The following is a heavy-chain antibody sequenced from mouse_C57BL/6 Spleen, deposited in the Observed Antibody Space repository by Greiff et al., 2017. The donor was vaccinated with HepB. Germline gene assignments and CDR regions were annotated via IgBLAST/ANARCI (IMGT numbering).Heavy chain of an antibody. CDR2: IWRGGST. CDR3: AKNKDYDYDEFAY. J-gene: IGHJ3*01. CDR1: GFSLTSYG. Sequence: QVQLQQSGPGLVQPSQRLSITCTVSGFSLTSYGVHWVRQSPGKGLEWLGVIWRGGSTDYNAAFMSRLSITKDNSKSQVFFKMNSLQADDTAIYYCAKNKDYDYDEFAYWGQGTLVTVSA. D-gene: IGHD2-4*01. V-gene: IGHV2-5*01.